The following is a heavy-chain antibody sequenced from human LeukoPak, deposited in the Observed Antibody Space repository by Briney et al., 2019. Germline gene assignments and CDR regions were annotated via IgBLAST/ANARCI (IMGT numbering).Heavy chain of an antibody. J-gene: IGHJ6*02. CDR3: AKDSSSSNYYYGMDV. V-gene: IGHV3-21*01. Sequence: PGGSLRLSCAASGFTFSSYRMNWVRQAPGKGLELVSSISSSSSYIYYADSVKGRFTISRDNAKNSLYLQMNSLGAEDTAVFYCAKDSSSSNYYYGMDVWGQGTTVTVSS. CDR2: ISSSSSYI. D-gene: IGHD6-6*01. CDR1: GFTFSSYR.